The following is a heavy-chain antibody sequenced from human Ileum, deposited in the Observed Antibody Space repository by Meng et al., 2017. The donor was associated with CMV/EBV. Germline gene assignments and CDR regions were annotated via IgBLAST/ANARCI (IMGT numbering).Heavy chain of an antibody. CDR2: FYNSDTY. D-gene: IGHD1-26*01. V-gene: IGHV4-4*07. CDR1: RGSINNSY. J-gene: IGHJ4*02. CDR3: ARGPGASTREGFDH. Sequence: QPPEPGKRLAKSSEPLSSTCHVSRGSINNSYWSWIRQSAGKGVECIGCFYNSDTYNYHPSLNSRVTMSLDTSKKQFSMILSSVTAADTARYYCARGPGASTREGFDHWGLGTLVTVSS.